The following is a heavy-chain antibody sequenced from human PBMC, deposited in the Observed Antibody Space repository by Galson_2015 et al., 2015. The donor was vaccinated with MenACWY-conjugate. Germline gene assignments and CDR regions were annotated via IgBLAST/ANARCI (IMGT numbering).Heavy chain of an antibody. CDR1: GFTFSSYG. J-gene: IGHJ3*02. V-gene: IGHV3-33*01. CDR3: AREVVDYAFDI. D-gene: IGHD3-22*01. Sequence: SLRLSCAASGFTFSSYGMHWVRQAPGKGLKWVAVIWYDGSKKYYADSVKGRFTISRDNSKNTLYLQMNSLRAEDTAVYYCAREVVDYAFDIWGQGTMVTVSS. CDR2: IWYDGSKK.